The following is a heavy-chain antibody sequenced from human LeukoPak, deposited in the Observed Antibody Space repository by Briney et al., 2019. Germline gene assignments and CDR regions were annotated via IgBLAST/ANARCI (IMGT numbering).Heavy chain of an antibody. CDR2: IIPIFGTA. CDR3: AREGIVDYEWLWDYYYGMDV. V-gene: IGHV1-69*05. CDR1: GGTFSSYA. J-gene: IGHJ6*02. D-gene: IGHD3-3*01. Sequence: ASVKVSCKASGGTFSSYAISWVRRAPGQGLEWMGGIIPIFGTANYAQKFQGRVTITRDTSASTAYMELSSLRSEDTAVYYCAREGIVDYEWLWDYYYGMDVWGQGTTVTVSS.